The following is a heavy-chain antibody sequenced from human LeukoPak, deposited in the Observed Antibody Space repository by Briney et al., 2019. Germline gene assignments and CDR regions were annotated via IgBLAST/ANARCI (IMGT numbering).Heavy chain of an antibody. D-gene: IGHD2-2*01. J-gene: IGHJ5*02. Sequence: SETLSLTCTVSGGSISSYYWSWIRQPPGKGLEWIGYIYYSGSTSYNPSLKSRVTISVDTSKNQFSLRLSSVTAADTAVYYCARELDSPCSSTSCYGGGWFDPWGQGTLVTVSS. CDR3: ARELDSPCSSTSCYGGGWFDP. V-gene: IGHV4-59*01. CDR2: IYYSGST. CDR1: GGSISSYY.